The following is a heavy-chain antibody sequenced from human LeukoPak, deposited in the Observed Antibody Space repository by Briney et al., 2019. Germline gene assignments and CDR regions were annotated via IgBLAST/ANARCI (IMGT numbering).Heavy chain of an antibody. V-gene: IGHV4-61*02. CDR1: GGSICSGSYY. J-gene: IGHJ5*02. CDR3: ARGGISMVRGGNWFDP. Sequence: SETLSLTCTVSGGSICSGSYYWSWIRQPTGQGLEGIGRIYTSGSTNYNPSIKSRVTISVDTSKNQFSLKLRSVAAADTSVYDCARGGISMVRGGNWFDPWGQGTLVTVSS. D-gene: IGHD3-10*01. CDR2: IYTSGST.